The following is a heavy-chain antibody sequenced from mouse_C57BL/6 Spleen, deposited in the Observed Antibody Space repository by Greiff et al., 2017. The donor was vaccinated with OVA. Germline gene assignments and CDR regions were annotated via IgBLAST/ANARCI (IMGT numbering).Heavy chain of an antibody. J-gene: IGHJ3*01. CDR1: GYSFTGDY. CDR3: AGSSSARFAY. V-gene: IGHV1-42*01. Sequence: VHVKQSGPELVKPGASVKVSCKASGYSFTGDYMNWVKQSPEKRLEWIGEINPSTGGTTYNQKFKAKATLTVDKSSSTAYMQLKSLTSVDSAVYDCAGSSSARFAYWGQGTLVTVSA. CDR2: INPSTGGT. D-gene: IGHD1-1*01.